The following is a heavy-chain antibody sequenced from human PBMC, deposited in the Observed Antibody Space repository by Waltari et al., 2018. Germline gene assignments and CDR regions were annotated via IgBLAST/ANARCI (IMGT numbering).Heavy chain of an antibody. D-gene: IGHD3-22*01. V-gene: IGHV1-69*12. CDR3: ASEAYYYDSSGYYQYYFDY. CDR2: IIPIFGTA. J-gene: IGHJ4*02. Sequence: QVQLVQSGAEVKKPGSSVKVSCKASGGTFSSYAISWVRQAPGPGLEWMGGIIPIFGTANYAQKFQGRVTITADESTSTAYMELSSLRSEDTAVYYCASEAYYYDSSGYYQYYFDYWGQGTLVTVSS. CDR1: GGTFSSYA.